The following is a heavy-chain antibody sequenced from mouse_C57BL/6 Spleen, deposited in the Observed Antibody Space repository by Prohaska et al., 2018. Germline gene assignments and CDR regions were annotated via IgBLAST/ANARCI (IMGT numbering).Heavy chain of an antibody. CDR1: GYTFTSYW. D-gene: IGHD2-2*01. V-gene: IGHV1-69*01. CDR3: ARWLPYYFDY. Sequence: QVQLQQPGAELVMPGASVKLSCKASGYTFTSYWMHWVKQRPGQGLEWIGEIDPSDSYTNYNQKFKGKATLTVDKSSSTAYMQLSSLTSEDSAVYYCARWLPYYFDYWGQGTTLTVSS. J-gene: IGHJ2*01. CDR2: IDPSDSYT.